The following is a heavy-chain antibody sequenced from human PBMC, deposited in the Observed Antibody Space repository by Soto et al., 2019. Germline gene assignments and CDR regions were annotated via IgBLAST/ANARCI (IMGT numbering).Heavy chain of an antibody. V-gene: IGHV6-1*01. Sequence: QVQLQQSGPGLVKPSQTVSLTCVISGDSVSSNNAAWNWIRQSPSRGLEWLGRTYYRSRWYNEYAVSMKSRLIINPDTSKNQFTLQLNSVTPEDTAVYYCARTLGYFDYWGQGTLVTVSS. J-gene: IGHJ4*02. CDR1: GDSVSSNNAA. CDR3: ARTLGYFDY. CDR2: TYYRSRWYN. D-gene: IGHD3-16*01.